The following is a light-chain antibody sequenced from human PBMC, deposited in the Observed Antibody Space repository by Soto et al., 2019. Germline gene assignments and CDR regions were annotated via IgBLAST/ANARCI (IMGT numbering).Light chain of an antibody. CDR2: DVN. J-gene: IGLJ2*01. Sequence: QSALTQPRSVSGSPGQSVAISCTGTSSDVGAYNYVSWYQQHPGKAPKVMIYDVNKRPSGVPDRFSGSKSDNTASLTISGLQAEDEADYYCCEYAGSYSLVFGGGTKLTVL. CDR1: SSDVGAYNY. CDR3: CEYAGSYSLV. V-gene: IGLV2-11*01.